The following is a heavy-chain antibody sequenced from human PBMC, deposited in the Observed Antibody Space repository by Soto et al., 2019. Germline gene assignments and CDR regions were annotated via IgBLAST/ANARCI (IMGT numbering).Heavy chain of an antibody. J-gene: IGHJ4*02. Sequence: VQLVESGGGLVQPGRSLRLSCTASGFTFSSYAMHWVRQAPGKGLEWVAVISYDGSNKYYADSVKGRFTISRDNSKNTLYLQMNSLRAEDTAVYYCASGVSGDYGLDYWGQGTLVTVSS. V-gene: IGHV3-30-3*01. D-gene: IGHD4-17*01. CDR1: GFTFSSYA. CDR3: ASGVSGDYGLDY. CDR2: ISYDGSNK.